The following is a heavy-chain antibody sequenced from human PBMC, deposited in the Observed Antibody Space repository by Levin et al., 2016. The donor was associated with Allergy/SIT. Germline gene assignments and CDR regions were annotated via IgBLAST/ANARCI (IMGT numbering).Heavy chain of an antibody. D-gene: IGHD6-6*01. J-gene: IGHJ4*02. CDR3: ARKGRKGFIAARRSPFQY. CDR1: GGSFSGSY. CDR2: INHSGST. Sequence: SQTLSLTCAVYGGSFSGSYWGWIRQPPGKGLEWIGEINHSGSTIYNPSLKSRVTISVDTFKNHFSLKLTSVTAADTAVYYCARKGRKGFIAARRSPFQYWGQGAPVTVSS. V-gene: IGHV4-34*01.